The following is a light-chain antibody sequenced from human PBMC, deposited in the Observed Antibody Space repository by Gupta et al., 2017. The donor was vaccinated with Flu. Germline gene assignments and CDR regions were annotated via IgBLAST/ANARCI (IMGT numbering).Light chain of an antibody. J-gene: IGKJ4*01. CDR3: QQYDNLPLT. Sequence: PSSLSASVGDRVTITCQASQDIINYLNWYQQKPGKAPKLLIYDASNLETGVPSRFSGSGSGTDFSFTISSLQPEDTATYYCQQYDNLPLTFGGGTEVEIK. V-gene: IGKV1-33*01. CDR1: QDIINY. CDR2: DAS.